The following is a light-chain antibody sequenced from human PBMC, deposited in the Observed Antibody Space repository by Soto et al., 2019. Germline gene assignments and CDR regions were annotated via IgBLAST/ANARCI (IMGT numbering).Light chain of an antibody. CDR2: DAS. Sequence: EVVFTPSPATPSLSPGESATLSCRASQSVSNYLAWYQQNPGQDPRLLIYDASSRATAIPDRFSGSRSGTDFTLTISRMEPEEFAVDYCTNYGSPVTVGGGTKGGLK. CDR1: QSVSNY. CDR3: TNYGSPVT. J-gene: IGKJ4*01. V-gene: IGKV3-20*01.